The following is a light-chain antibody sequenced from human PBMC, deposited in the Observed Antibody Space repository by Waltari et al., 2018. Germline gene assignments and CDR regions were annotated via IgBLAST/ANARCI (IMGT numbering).Light chain of an antibody. Sequence: DIQMTQSPSSLSASVGDRVTITCQASQDISNYLNWYQQKPGKAPKLLIHDASSLETGVPSRISGSQSGTHFTFTISSLQPEDVATYYCQRYDNLPIFAFGPGTKVNIK. J-gene: IGKJ3*01. V-gene: IGKV1-33*01. CDR2: DAS. CDR1: QDISNY. CDR3: QRYDNLPIFA.